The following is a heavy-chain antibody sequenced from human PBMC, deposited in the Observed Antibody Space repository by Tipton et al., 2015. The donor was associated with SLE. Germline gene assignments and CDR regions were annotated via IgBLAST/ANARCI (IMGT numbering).Heavy chain of an antibody. D-gene: IGHD3-3*01. V-gene: IGHV3-30*03. CDR1: GFTFSDYS. CDR2: ISYDGSNK. J-gene: IGHJ3*02. Sequence: SLRLSCEASGFTFSDYSMNWVRQAPGKGLEWVAIISYDGSNKYYADSVKGRFTISRDNSKNTLYLQMNSLRAEDTAVYYCAREEVIMNAFDIWGQGTMVTVSS. CDR3: AREEVIMNAFDI.